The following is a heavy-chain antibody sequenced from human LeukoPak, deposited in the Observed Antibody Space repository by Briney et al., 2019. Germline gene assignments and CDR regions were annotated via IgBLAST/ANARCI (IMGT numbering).Heavy chain of an antibody. CDR1: GFTFTDSA. D-gene: IGHD6-19*01. Sequence: GGSRRLSCAASGFTFTDSAMHWVRRAPGAGLEWVALIRSGGSNEYYADSVKGRFTIYRDNAKNMLYLQMNRLSAEDTAMYYCARDLGYSSGHGLDVWGQGTTVTVSS. CDR2: IRSGGSNE. V-gene: IGHV3-30*02. J-gene: IGHJ6*02. CDR3: ARDLGYSSGHGLDV.